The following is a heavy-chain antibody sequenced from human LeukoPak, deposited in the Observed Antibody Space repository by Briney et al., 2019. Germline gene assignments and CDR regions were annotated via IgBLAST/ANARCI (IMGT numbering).Heavy chain of an antibody. Sequence: SETLSLTCAVYGGSFSGYYWSWIRQPPGKGLEWIGEINHSGSTNYNPSLKSRVTISVDTSKNQFSLKLSSVTAADTAVYYCARGQRMVRGVLWGQGTLVTVSS. CDR1: GGSFSGYY. CDR3: ARGQRMVRGVL. J-gene: IGHJ4*02. V-gene: IGHV4-34*01. CDR2: INHSGST. D-gene: IGHD3-10*01.